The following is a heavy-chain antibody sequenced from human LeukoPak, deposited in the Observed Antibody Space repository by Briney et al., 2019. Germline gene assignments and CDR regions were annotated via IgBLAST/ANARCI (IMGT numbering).Heavy chain of an antibody. Sequence: SETLSLTCTVSGGSISSYYWSWIRQPPGKGLEWIGYIYYSGSTNYNPSLKSRVTISVDTSKNQFSLKLSSVTAADTAVYYCARDSSSSRRWFDPWGQGTLVTVSS. CDR3: ARDSSSSRRWFDP. CDR2: IYYSGST. D-gene: IGHD6-6*01. CDR1: GGSISSYY. J-gene: IGHJ5*02. V-gene: IGHV4-59*12.